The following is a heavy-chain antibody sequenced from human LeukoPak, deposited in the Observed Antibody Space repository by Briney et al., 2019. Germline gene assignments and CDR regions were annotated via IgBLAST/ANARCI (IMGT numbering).Heavy chain of an antibody. CDR1: GGSINSTYYY. V-gene: IGHV4-39*02. D-gene: IGHD1-26*01. CDR3: ASLSGSLFSSYWYFDL. J-gene: IGHJ2*01. CDR2: IYYGGST. Sequence: SETLSLTCTVSGGSINSTYYYWGWIRQPPGKGLEWIATIYYGGSTYYNPSLRSRVTISIDKSKNLFSLKLNSVTAADTAVYYCASLSGSLFSSYWYFDLWGRGTLVTVSS.